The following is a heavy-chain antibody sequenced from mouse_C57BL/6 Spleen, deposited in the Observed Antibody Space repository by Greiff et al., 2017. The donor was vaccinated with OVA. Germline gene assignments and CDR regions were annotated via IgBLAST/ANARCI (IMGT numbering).Heavy chain of an antibody. Sequence: EVKLQESGGGLVKPGGSLKLSCAASGFTFSDYGMHWVRQAPEKGLEWVAYISSGSSTIYYADTVKGRFTISRDNAKNTLFLQMTSLRSEDTALYYCARRHYCESLSALAYWGQGTLVTVSA. J-gene: IGHJ4*01. V-gene: IGHV5-17*01. CDR3: ARRHYCESLSALAY. CDR1: GFTFSDYG. CDR2: ISSGSSTI. D-gene: IGHD6-2*01.